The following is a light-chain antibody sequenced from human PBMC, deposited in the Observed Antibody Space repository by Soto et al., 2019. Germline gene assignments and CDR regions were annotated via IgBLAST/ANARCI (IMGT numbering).Light chain of an antibody. CDR3: SSYTSSSNYV. J-gene: IGLJ1*01. Sequence: QSVLTQPASVSGSPGQSITISRTGTSSDVGGYNLVSWYQQHPGKAPKLMIYEVSNRPSGVSNRFSGSKSGNTASLTISGLQAEDEADYYCSSYTSSSNYVFGTGTKAPS. V-gene: IGLV2-14*01. CDR1: SSDVGGYNL. CDR2: EVS.